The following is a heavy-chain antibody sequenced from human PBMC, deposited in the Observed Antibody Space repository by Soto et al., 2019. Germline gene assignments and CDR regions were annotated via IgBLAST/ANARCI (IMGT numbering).Heavy chain of an antibody. D-gene: IGHD1-26*01. CDR2: TYYRSKWYY. CDR3: VRGEQYRGRILAY. V-gene: IGHV6-1*01. CDR1: GDSVSSNSAG. Sequence: PSQTLSLTCAITGDSVSSNSAGWSWVRQSPSRGLEWLGRTYYRSKWYYEYAVSVRGRITINPDTSKNQYSLQLNSVTPEDTAVYFFVRGEQYRGRILAYCGQGSLVTGSS. J-gene: IGHJ4*01.